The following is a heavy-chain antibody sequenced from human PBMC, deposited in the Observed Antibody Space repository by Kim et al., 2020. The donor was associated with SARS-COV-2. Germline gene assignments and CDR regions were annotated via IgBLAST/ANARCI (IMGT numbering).Heavy chain of an antibody. D-gene: IGHD3-16*02. CDR3: AREGDMITFGGVIIDY. J-gene: IGHJ4*02. Sequence: VKGRLTISRDNAKNSLYLQMNSLRAEDTAVYYCAREGDMITFGGVIIDYWGQGTLVTVSS. V-gene: IGHV3-11*01.